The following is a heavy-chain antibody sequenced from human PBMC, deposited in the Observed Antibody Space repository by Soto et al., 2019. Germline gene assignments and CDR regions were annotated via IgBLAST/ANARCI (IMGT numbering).Heavy chain of an antibody. V-gene: IGHV3-30-3*01. CDR3: AGVDTAMVSPEMDY. CDR1: GFTFSSYA. D-gene: IGHD5-18*01. Sequence: QVQLVESGGGVVQPGRSLRLSCAASGFTFSSYAMHWVRQAPGKGLEWVAVISYDGSNKYHADYVKGRFTISRDNSKNTLYLQMKSLRAEDTAVYYCAGVDTAMVSPEMDYWGQGTLVTVSS. CDR2: ISYDGSNK. J-gene: IGHJ4*02.